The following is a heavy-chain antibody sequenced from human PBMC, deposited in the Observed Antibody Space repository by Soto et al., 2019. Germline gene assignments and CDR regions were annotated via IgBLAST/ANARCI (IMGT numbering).Heavy chain of an antibody. CDR2: IKSKNDGGAT. D-gene: IGHD2-8*01. V-gene: IGHV3-15*07. CDR1: GLTFNNAW. J-gene: IGHJ3*02. CDR3: TTDAQWGI. Sequence: GGSLRLSCAASGLTFNNAWMNWVRQAPGKGLEWVGRIKSKNDGGATEYSAPVKDRYTISRDDSKNTLYLQMNSLKTEDTAVYYCTTDAQWGIWGQGTMVTVSS.